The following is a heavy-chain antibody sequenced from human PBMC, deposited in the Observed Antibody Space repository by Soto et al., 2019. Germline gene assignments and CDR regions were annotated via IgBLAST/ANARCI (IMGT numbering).Heavy chain of an antibody. D-gene: IGHD3-16*02. V-gene: IGHV1-24*01. J-gene: IGHJ5*02. Sequence: ASVKVSCKVSGYTLTELSMHRVRQAPGKGLEWMGGFDPEDGETIYAQKFQGRVTMTEDTSTDTAYMELSSLRSEDTAVYYCATVGYDYIWGSYRPRGFDPWGQGTLVTVSS. CDR2: FDPEDGET. CDR3: ATVGYDYIWGSYRPRGFDP. CDR1: GYTLTELS.